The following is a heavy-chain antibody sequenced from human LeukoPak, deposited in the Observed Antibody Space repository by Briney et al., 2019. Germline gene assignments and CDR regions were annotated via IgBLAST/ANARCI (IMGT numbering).Heavy chain of an antibody. CDR2: IIPLLATA. D-gene: IGHD2-2*01. J-gene: IGHJ4*02. V-gene: IGHV1-69*13. CDR1: GGTFSSYA. CDR3: ARSEDIVVVPAARTCNY. Sequence: SVKVSCKASGGTFSSYAISWVRQAPGQGLEWMGGIIPLLATANYAQKFQGRVTITADESTSTAYMELSSLRSEDTAMYYCARSEDIVVVPAARTCNYWGQGTLVTVSS.